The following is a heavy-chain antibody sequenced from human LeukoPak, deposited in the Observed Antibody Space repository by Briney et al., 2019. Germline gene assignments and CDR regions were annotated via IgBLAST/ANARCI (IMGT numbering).Heavy chain of an antibody. Sequence: SETLSLTCTVSGGSISSGSYYWSWIRQPAGKGLEWIGRIYTSGSTNYNPSLKSRVTISIDTSKNQFSLQLTSVTAADTAVYYCAGTRRYCSGGSCYNWFDPWGQGTLVTVSS. CDR2: IYTSGST. CDR1: GGSISSGSYY. V-gene: IGHV4-61*02. CDR3: AGTRRYCSGGSCYNWFDP. J-gene: IGHJ5*02. D-gene: IGHD2-15*01.